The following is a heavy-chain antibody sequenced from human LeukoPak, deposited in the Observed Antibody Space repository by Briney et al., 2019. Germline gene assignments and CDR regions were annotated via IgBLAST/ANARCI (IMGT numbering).Heavy chain of an antibody. J-gene: IGHJ1*01. V-gene: IGHV3-11*01. Sequence: PGGSLRLSCAASGFTFSDYYMSWIRQAPGKGLEWVSYISSSGSTIYYADSVKGRFTISRDNSKNTLYLQMNSLRAEDTAVYYCAKVNYDSSGYYYVYFQHWGQGTLVTVSS. CDR2: ISSSGSTI. CDR1: GFTFSDYY. CDR3: AKVNYDSSGYYYVYFQH. D-gene: IGHD3-22*01.